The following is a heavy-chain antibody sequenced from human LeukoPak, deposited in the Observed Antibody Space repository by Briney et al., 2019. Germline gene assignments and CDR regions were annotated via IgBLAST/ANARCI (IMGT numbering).Heavy chain of an antibody. J-gene: IGHJ4*02. D-gene: IGHD3-16*01. CDR3: GGGGGGYPPGD. CDR2: IIPLFTTP. CDR1: GSSFSNYA. V-gene: IGHV1-69*06. Sequence: SEKFSCNATGSSFSNYAISWVRQAPKQRLEWMGRIIPLFTTPNYAQRFQGRITITADRSTSTAYLDVSSLRTEDTAMYFFGGGGGGYPPGDWGQGTQVTVSS.